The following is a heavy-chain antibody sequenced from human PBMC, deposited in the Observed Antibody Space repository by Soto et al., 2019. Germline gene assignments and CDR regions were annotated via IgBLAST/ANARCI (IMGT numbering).Heavy chain of an antibody. J-gene: IGHJ6*02. D-gene: IGHD6-6*01. Sequence: QVQLVESGGGVVQPGRSLRLSCAASGFTFSSYGMHWVRQAPGKGLEWVAVISYDGSNKYYADSVKGRFTISRDNSKNTLYLKMNSLRAEDTAVYYCAKDLLAARPRYYGMDVWGQGTTVTVSS. V-gene: IGHV3-30*18. CDR1: GFTFSSYG. CDR3: AKDLLAARPRYYGMDV. CDR2: ISYDGSNK.